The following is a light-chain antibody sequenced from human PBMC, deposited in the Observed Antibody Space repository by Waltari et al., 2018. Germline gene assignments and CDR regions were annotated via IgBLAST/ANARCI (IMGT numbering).Light chain of an antibody. CDR1: QGISSY. CDR3: QQSYSTSWT. Sequence: DIQMTQSPSSLSASVGDRVSITCRASQGISSYLNWYQQKPGKAPKLLIYAASSLQSVVPSRFSGSGSGTDFTLTISSLQPEDFATYYCQQSYSTSWTFGQGTKVEIK. V-gene: IGKV1-39*01. J-gene: IGKJ1*01. CDR2: AAS.